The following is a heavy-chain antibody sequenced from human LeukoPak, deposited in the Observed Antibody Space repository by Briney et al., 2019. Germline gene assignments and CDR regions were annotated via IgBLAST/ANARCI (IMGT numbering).Heavy chain of an antibody. D-gene: IGHD3-22*01. CDR2: ISSSGNTI. CDR1: GLTFSSYE. CDR3: ARAKLYYYDSSGYYSGFDY. V-gene: IGHV3-48*03. J-gene: IGHJ4*02. Sequence: PGGSLRLSCAASGLTFSSYEMNWVRQAPGKGLEWVSYISSSGNTIYCADSVKGRFTISRDNAKNSLYLQMNSLRAEDTAVYYCARAKLYYYDSSGYYSGFDYWGQGTLVTVSS.